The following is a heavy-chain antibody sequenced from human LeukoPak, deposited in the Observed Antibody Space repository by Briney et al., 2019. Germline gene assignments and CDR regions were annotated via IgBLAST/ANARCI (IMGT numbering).Heavy chain of an antibody. CDR3: ARAHDGSGYYLGY. Sequence: GSLRLSCAASGFTFSSYWMHWARQAPGKGLVWVSRINSDGSSTSYADSVKGRFTISRDNAKNTLYLQMNSLRAEDTAVYYCARAHDGSGYYLGYWGQGTLVTVSS. CDR1: GFTFSSYW. D-gene: IGHD3-22*01. J-gene: IGHJ4*02. CDR2: INSDGSST. V-gene: IGHV3-74*01.